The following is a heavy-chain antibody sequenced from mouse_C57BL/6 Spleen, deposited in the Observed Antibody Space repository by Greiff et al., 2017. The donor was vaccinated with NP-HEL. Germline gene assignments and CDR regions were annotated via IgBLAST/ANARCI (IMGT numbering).Heavy chain of an antibody. D-gene: IGHD1-1*01. CDR1: GYTFTSYW. Sequence: QVQLQQPGAELVRPGSSVKLSCKASGYTFTSYWMDWVKQRPGQGLEWIGNIYPSDSETHYNQKFKDKATLTVDKSSSTAYMQLSSLTCEDSAVYYGARTPFYGSWFADWGQGTLVTVSA. J-gene: IGHJ3*01. CDR2: IYPSDSET. V-gene: IGHV1-61*01. CDR3: ARTPFYGSWFAD.